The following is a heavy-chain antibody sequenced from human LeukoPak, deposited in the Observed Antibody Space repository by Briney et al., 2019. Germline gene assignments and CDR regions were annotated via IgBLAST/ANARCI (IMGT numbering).Heavy chain of an antibody. CDR1: GFTFSGSA. CDR2: IRSKANSYAT. CDR3: TRHAARYCSGGSCYGNDY. D-gene: IGHD2-15*01. J-gene: IGHJ4*02. V-gene: IGHV3-73*01. Sequence: PGGSLRLSCAASGFTFSGSAMHWVRQAPGKGLEWVGRIRSKANSYATAYAASVKGRFTISRDDSKNTAYLQMNSLKTEDTAVYYCTRHAARYCSGGSCYGNDYWGQGTLVTVSS.